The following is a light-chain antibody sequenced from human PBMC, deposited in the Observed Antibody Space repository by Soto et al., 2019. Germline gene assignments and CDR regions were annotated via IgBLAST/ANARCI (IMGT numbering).Light chain of an antibody. CDR1: QSISDT. V-gene: IGKV3-15*01. Sequence: EIVMTQSPATLSVSPGGRATLSCRASQSISDTLAWYQQKPGQAPRLLIYGASRRATGFPARFSGSGSGTDFTLTISSLQSEDFATYYCQQYDDLPRTFGQGTKLQVK. CDR3: QQYDDLPRT. CDR2: GAS. J-gene: IGKJ2*01.